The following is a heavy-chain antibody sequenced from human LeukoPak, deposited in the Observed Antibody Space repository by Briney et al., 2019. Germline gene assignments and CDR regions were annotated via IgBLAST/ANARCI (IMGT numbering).Heavy chain of an antibody. D-gene: IGHD2-8*01. V-gene: IGHV5-51*01. CDR1: GYSFTSYW. J-gene: IGHJ4*02. CDR2: IYPGDSDT. Sequence: GASLKISCKGSGYSFTSYWIGWVRQMPGKGLEWMGIIYPGDSDTRYSPSFQGQVTISADKSISTAYLQWSSLKASDTAMYYCARPHCTNGVCSPYYFDYWGQGTLVTVSS. CDR3: ARPHCTNGVCSPYYFDY.